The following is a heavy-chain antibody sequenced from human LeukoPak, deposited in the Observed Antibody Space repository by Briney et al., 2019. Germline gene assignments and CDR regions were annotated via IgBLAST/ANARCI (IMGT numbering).Heavy chain of an antibody. D-gene: IGHD1-26*01. CDR3: ARHGGSYTFDF. J-gene: IGHJ4*02. Sequence: PSETLSLTCTASGGSISSYYWSWIRQPPGEGLELIGYMYDSGSTNYNPSPKSRVTISVDTSKNQFSLRLSSVTAADTAVYYCARHGGSYTFDFWGQGVLVTVSS. CDR1: GGSISSYY. CDR2: MYDSGST. V-gene: IGHV4-59*01.